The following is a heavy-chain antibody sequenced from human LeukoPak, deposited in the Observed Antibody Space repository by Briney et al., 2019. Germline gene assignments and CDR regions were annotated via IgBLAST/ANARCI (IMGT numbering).Heavy chain of an antibody. D-gene: IGHD3-9*01. V-gene: IGHV3-23*01. CDR2: TSGSGGST. CDR3: AKVDDILTGHFDS. CDR1: GFTFSSFA. J-gene: IGHJ4*02. Sequence: GGPLRLSCAASGFTFSSFAMSWVRQAPGKGLEWVSDTSGSGGSTYYADSVKGQFTISRDNSKNMLYLQMNSLRAEDTAVYYCAKVDDILTGHFDSWGQGTLVTVSS.